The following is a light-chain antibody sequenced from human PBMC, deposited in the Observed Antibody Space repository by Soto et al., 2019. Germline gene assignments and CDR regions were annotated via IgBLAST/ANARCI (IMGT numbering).Light chain of an antibody. CDR3: QQRNSWPPTFT. CDR2: FAX. Sequence: EIVMTQSPAALSVSPGERATLSCRASRSVCSFLALDRERPVRAAVLLXXFAXSIAXXIPARFSGSGSGTDFTLTISSLEPEDFAVYYCQQRNSWPPTFTFGQGTRLEIK. CDR1: RSVCSF. J-gene: IGKJ5*01. V-gene: IGKV3-11*01.